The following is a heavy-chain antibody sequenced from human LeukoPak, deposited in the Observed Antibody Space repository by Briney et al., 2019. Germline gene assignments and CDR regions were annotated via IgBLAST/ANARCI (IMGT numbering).Heavy chain of an antibody. V-gene: IGHV1-18*01. D-gene: IGHD4-17*01. CDR2: ISAYNGNT. CDR3: ARVNGDNEKTYYFDY. Sequence: ASVKVSCKASGYTFTSYGISWVRQAPGQGLEWMGWISAYNGNTNYAQKLQGRVTMTTDTSTSAAYMELRSLRSDDTAVYYCARVNGDNEKTYYFDYWGQGTLVTVSS. CDR1: GYTFTSYG. J-gene: IGHJ4*02.